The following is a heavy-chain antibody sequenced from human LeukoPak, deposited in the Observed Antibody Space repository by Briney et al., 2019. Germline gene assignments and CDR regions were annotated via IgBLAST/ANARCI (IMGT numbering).Heavy chain of an antibody. CDR1: GFTFSSYT. J-gene: IGHJ6*02. Sequence: GGSLRLSCAASGFTFSSYTMHWVRQAPGKGLEWVAVISYDGSSKYYADSVKGRFTISRDNSKNTLYLQMDSLRAEDTAVYYCARGSYCSGGSCYDYSYYGMDVWGQGTTVTVSS. CDR2: ISYDGSSK. CDR3: ARGSYCSGGSCYDYSYYGMDV. D-gene: IGHD2-15*01. V-gene: IGHV3-30-3*01.